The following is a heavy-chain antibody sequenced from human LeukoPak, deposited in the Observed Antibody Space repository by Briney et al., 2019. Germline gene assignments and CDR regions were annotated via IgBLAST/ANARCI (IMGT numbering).Heavy chain of an antibody. D-gene: IGHD6-19*01. CDR2: ISSSSSTI. V-gene: IGHV3-48*01. J-gene: IGHJ4*02. CDR1: GFTFSSYS. Sequence: PGGSLRLSCAASGFTFSSYSMNWVRQAPGKGLEWVSYISSSSSTIYYADSVKGRFTISRDNAKNSLYLQMNSLRAEDTAVYFCAKESTIRVAASLDYWGQGTLVTVSS. CDR3: AKESTIRVAASLDY.